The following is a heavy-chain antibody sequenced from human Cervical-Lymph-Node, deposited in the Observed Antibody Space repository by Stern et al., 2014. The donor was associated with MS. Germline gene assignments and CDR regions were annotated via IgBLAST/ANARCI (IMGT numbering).Heavy chain of an antibody. Sequence: QVQLQESGPGLVKPSETLSLTCTVSGGSISSFYWSWIRQPAGKGLEWIGRIYASGRTNYNPSLQSRVTMSVDTSKNQFSLKLSSVTAADTAIYYCARLATVTTLDYYYGMDVWGQGTTVTVSS. V-gene: IGHV4-4*07. J-gene: IGHJ6*02. CDR3: ARLATVTTLDYYYGMDV. CDR1: GGSISSFY. CDR2: IYASGRT. D-gene: IGHD4-17*01.